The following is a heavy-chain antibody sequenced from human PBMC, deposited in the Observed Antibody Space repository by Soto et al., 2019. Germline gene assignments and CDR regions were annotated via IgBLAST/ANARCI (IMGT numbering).Heavy chain of an antibody. J-gene: IGHJ6*02. CDR2: IIPIFGTA. CDR1: GGTFSSYA. D-gene: IGHD2-15*01. Sequence: QVQLVQSGAEVKKPGSSVKVSCKASGGTFSSYAISWVRQAPGQGLEWMGGIIPIFGTANYAQKFQGRVTITADESTSTAYMELSSLRSEDTAVYYCASKGVVVVAAKAPYYYYGMDVWGQGTTVTASS. CDR3: ASKGVVVVAAKAPYYYYGMDV. V-gene: IGHV1-69*01.